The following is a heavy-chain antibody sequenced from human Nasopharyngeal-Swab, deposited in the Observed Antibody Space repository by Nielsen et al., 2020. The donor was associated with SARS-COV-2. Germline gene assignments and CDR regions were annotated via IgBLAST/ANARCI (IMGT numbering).Heavy chain of an antibody. CDR2: IYHSGST. Sequence: SETLSLTCTVSGYSISSGYYWGWIRQPPGKGLEWIGSIYHSGSTYYNPSLKGRVTISVDTSKNQFSLKLSPVTAADTAVYYCARDARWELLGAFDIWGQGTMVTVSS. CDR3: ARDARWELLGAFDI. D-gene: IGHD1-26*01. J-gene: IGHJ3*02. V-gene: IGHV4-38-2*02. CDR1: GYSISSGYY.